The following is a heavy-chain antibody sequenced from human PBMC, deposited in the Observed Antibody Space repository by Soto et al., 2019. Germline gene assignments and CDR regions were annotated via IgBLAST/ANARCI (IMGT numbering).Heavy chain of an antibody. CDR1: GFIFSNNA. V-gene: IGHV3-23*01. Sequence: VQLLESGAGLVQPGGSLRLSCAASGFIFSNNAMSWVRQAPGKGLEWVSAISGSSGSTFYADSVKGRFTISRDKSKNTLYLQMNSLRAEDTALYYCAKNSGYYYDAFDIWGQGTMVTVSA. D-gene: IGHD3-22*01. CDR3: AKNSGYYYDAFDI. CDR2: ISGSSGST. J-gene: IGHJ3*02.